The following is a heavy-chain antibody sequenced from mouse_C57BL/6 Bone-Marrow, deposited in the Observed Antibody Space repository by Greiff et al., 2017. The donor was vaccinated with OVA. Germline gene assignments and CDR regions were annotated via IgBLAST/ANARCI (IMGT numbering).Heavy chain of an antibody. V-gene: IGHV1-19*01. CDR1: GYTFTDYY. Sequence: VQLQQSGPVLVKPGASVKMSCKASGYTFTDYYMNWVKQSHGKSLEWIGVINPYNGGTSYNQKFKGKATLTVDKSSSTAYMELNSLTSEDSAVYYWARGTTVVATYWYFDVWGTGTTVTVSS. CDR2: INPYNGGT. D-gene: IGHD1-1*01. CDR3: ARGTTVVATYWYFDV. J-gene: IGHJ1*03.